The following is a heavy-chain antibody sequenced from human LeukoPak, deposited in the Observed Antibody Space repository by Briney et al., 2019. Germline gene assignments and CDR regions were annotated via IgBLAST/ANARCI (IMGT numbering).Heavy chain of an antibody. CDR2: IIPILGIA. CDR1: GGTFSSYA. J-gene: IGHJ5*02. V-gene: IGHV1-69*10. Sequence: VKVSCKASGGTFSSYAISWVRQAPGQGLEWMGRIIPILGIANYAQKFQGRVTITADKSTSTACMELSSLRSEDTAVYYCARAGDSSGYYSWFDPWGQGTLVTVSS. D-gene: IGHD3-22*01. CDR3: ARAGDSSGYYSWFDP.